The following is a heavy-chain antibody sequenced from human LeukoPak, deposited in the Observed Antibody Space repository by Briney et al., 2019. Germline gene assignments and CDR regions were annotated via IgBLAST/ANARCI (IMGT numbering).Heavy chain of an antibody. CDR3: ATHMVSLYYFDY. V-gene: IGHV4-59*08. Sequence: PSETLSLTCTLSGGSNSNYFWSWIRQPPGKGLEWIGYIYYSGSTSYNPSLKSRVTISVDTSKNHFSLKLSSVTAADTAVYFCATHMVSLYYFDYWGQGTLVTVSS. CDR1: GGSNSNYF. J-gene: IGHJ4*02. CDR2: IYYSGST. D-gene: IGHD3-10*01.